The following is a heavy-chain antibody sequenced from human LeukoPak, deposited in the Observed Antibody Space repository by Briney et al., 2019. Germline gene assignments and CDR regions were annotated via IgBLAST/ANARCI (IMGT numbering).Heavy chain of an antibody. V-gene: IGHV6-1*01. Sequence: SQTLSLTCAISGDSVSSNSAAWNWLRQSPSRGLEWLGRTYYRSKWYNDYAISVKSRITINPDTSKNQFSLQLNAVTPEDTAVYYCARSPQEAAEFDYWGQGTLVTVSS. CDR2: TYYRSKWYN. CDR1: GDSVSSNSAA. J-gene: IGHJ4*02. D-gene: IGHD6-25*01. CDR3: ARSPQEAAEFDY.